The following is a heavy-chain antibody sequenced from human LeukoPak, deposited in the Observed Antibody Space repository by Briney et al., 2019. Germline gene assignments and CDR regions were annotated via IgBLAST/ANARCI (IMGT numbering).Heavy chain of an antibody. CDR3: ARESGSSGVAGWFDS. J-gene: IGHJ5*01. CDR2: VSYDGSKK. CDR1: GFTFSSYG. Sequence: GGSLRLSCAASGFTFSSYGMHWVRQAPGKGLEWLAFVSYDGSKKYYSDSVKGRFTISGDNSLNTLYLQMNSLRVEDTAIYYCARESGSSGVAGWFDSWGQGTLVTVSS. V-gene: IGHV3-30*03. D-gene: IGHD3-22*01.